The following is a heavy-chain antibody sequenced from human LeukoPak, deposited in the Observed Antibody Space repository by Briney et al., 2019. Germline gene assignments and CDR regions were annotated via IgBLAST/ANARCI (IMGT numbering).Heavy chain of an antibody. CDR2: IVVGSGNT. Sequence: GASVKVSCKASGFTFTSSAVQWVRQARGQRLEWIGWIVVGSGNTNYAQKFQERVTITRDVSTSTAYMELSSLRSEDTAVYYCAADLKAGPTRPTFDPWGQETLVTVSS. CDR1: GFTFTSSA. V-gene: IGHV1-58*01. J-gene: IGHJ5*02. CDR3: AADLKAGPTRPTFDP.